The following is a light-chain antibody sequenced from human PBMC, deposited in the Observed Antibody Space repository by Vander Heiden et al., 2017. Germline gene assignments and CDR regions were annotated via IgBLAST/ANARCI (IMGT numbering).Light chain of an antibody. CDR2: DVT. V-gene: IGLV2-14*03. CDR1: SSDVGGYNY. CDR3: SSYRTSGTLV. J-gene: IGLJ3*02. Sequence: QSALTQPASVSASPAQSITVSCTGTSSDVGGYNYVSWYQQHPGKAPKLMIYDVTNRPSGVSNRFSGSKSGNTASLTISGLQAEDEADYYCSSYRTSGTLVFGGGTKLTVL.